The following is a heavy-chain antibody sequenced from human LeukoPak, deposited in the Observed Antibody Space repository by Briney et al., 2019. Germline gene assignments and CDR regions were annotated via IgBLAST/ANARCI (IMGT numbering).Heavy chain of an antibody. CDR3: ARNYCTNGVCRDY. J-gene: IGHJ4*02. CDR2: INHSGST. V-gene: IGHV4-34*01. D-gene: IGHD2-8*01. Sequence: TSETLSLTCAVYGGSFSGYYWSWIRQPPGKGLEWIGEINHSGSTNYNPSLKSRVTISVDTSKNQFSLKLSSATAADTAVYYCARNYCTNGVCRDYWGQGTLVTVSS. CDR1: GGSFSGYY.